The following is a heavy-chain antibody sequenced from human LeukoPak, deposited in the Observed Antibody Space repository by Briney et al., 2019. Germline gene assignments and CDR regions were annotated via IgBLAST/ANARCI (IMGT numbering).Heavy chain of an antibody. CDR3: AREPPLKVPAATNAFDI. Sequence: SSVKVSCKASGGTFSSYAISWVRQAPGQGLEWMGGIIPIFGTANYAQKFQGRVTITADESTSTAYMELSSRRSDDTAVYYCAREPPLKVPAATNAFDIWGQGTMVTVSS. CDR1: GGTFSSYA. J-gene: IGHJ3*02. V-gene: IGHV1-69*01. D-gene: IGHD2-2*01. CDR2: IIPIFGTA.